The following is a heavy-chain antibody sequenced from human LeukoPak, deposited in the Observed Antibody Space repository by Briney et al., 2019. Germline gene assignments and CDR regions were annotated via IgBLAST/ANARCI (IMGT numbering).Heavy chain of an antibody. V-gene: IGHV3-48*02. D-gene: IGHD2-2*01. J-gene: IGHJ4*02. Sequence: QPGGSLRLSCAASGFTFSSFSMNWVRQAPGKGLERVSYISDNGGSIYYADSVKGRFTISRDNAKNSLYLQMNSLRDEDTAVYFCAAYCSTTGCYGIDYWGQGTLVTVSS. CDR1: GFTFSSFS. CDR2: ISDNGGSI. CDR3: AAYCSTTGCYGIDY.